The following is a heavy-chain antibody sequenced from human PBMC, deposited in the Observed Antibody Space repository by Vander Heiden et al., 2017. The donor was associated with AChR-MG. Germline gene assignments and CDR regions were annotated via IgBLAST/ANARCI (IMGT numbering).Heavy chain of an antibody. CDR1: GFTFSDYW. V-gene: IGHV3-7*01. J-gene: IGHJ3*02. CDR3: TRDRRFGLFDI. Sequence: EVQLVESRGGLVSLGGSLRLSLPDSGFTFSDYWISWVRQAPGKGLEWVANINLDGSEKYYVDSVKGRFTISRDNAENSLYLQMHSLRAEDTAVYYCTRDRRFGLFDIWGQGTMVTVSS. D-gene: IGHD3-10*01. CDR2: INLDGSEK.